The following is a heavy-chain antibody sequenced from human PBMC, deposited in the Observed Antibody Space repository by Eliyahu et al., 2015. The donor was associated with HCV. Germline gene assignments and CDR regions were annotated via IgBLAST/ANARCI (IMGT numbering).Heavy chain of an antibody. CDR2: ISNDGSNQ. CDR3: AKVGRDGYNNFDY. D-gene: IGHD5-24*01. CDR1: GFTFSSYG. Sequence: SGFTFSSYGMHWVRQPPGKGLEWVALISNDGSNQYYADSVKGRFTISRDNSKSTLFLQMNSLRAEDTAVYYCAKVGRDGYNNFDYWGQGTLAIVSS. V-gene: IGHV3-30*18. J-gene: IGHJ4*02.